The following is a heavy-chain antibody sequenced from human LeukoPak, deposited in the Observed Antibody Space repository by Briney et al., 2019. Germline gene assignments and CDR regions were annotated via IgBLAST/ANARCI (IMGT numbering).Heavy chain of an antibody. CDR1: GGSISSYY. V-gene: IGHV4-59*01. J-gene: IGHJ4*02. CDR3: ARVYSSSWYYFDY. D-gene: IGHD6-13*01. CDR2: IYYSGST. Sequence: SETLSLTCTVSGGSISSYYWSWIRQPPGKGLEWIGYIYYSGSTNYNPSLKSRVTISADTSKNQFSLKLSSVTAADTAVYYCARVYSSSWYYFDYWGQGTLVTVSS.